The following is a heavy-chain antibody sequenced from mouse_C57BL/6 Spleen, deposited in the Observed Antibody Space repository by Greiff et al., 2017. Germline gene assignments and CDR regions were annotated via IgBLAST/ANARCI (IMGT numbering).Heavy chain of an antibody. J-gene: IGHJ2*01. V-gene: IGHV3-6*01. Sequence: EVQLVESGPGLVKPSQSLSLTCSVTGYSITSGYYWNWIRQFPGNKLEWMGYISYDGSNNYNPSLKNRISITRDTSKNQFFLKLNSVTTEDTATYYCARRTTVEVYFDYWGQGTTLTVSS. CDR1: GYSITSGYY. D-gene: IGHD1-1*01. CDR3: ARRTTVEVYFDY. CDR2: ISYDGSN.